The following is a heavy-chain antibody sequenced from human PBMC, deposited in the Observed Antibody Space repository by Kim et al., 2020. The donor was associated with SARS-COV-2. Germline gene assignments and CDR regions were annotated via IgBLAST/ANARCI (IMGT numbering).Heavy chain of an antibody. Sequence: GGSLRLSCAASGFTFSSYAMSWVRQAPGQGLEWVSAISFNGGSTYYAASVQGRFTISRDNAKNTVSLQMNSLRAEDTAIYYCAKVSGVENYYSMDVWGQGTTVTVSS. CDR2: ISFNGGST. CDR1: GFTFSSYA. J-gene: IGHJ6*02. CDR3: AKVSGVENYYSMDV. D-gene: IGHD7-27*01. V-gene: IGHV3-23*01.